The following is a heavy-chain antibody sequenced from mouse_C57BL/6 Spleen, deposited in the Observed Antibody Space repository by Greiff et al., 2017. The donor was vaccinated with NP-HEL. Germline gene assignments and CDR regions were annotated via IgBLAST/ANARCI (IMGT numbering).Heavy chain of an antibody. CDR1: GYSFTGYY. Sequence: VQLQQSGPELVKPGASVKISCKASGYSFTGYYMNWVKQSPEKSLEWIGEINPSTGGTTYNQKFKAKATLTVDKSSSTAYMQLKSLTSEDSAVYYCASPGYYGSSYGYFDVWGTGTTVTVSS. CDR2: INPSTGGT. J-gene: IGHJ1*03. CDR3: ASPGYYGSSYGYFDV. D-gene: IGHD1-1*01. V-gene: IGHV1-42*01.